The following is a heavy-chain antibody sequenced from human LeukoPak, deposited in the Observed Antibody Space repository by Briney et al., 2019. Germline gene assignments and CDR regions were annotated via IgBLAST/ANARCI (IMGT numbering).Heavy chain of an antibody. J-gene: IGHJ3*02. D-gene: IGHD2-15*01. CDR1: GFTVSSNY. V-gene: IGHV3-53*01. Sequence: GGSLRLSCAASGFTVSSNYMSWVRQAPGKGLEWVSVIYSGGSTYYADSVKGRFTISRDNSKNTLYLQMNSLRAEDTAVYYCAKDLRDIVVVVAAIDAFDIWGQGTMVTVSS. CDR2: IYSGGST. CDR3: AKDLRDIVVVVAAIDAFDI.